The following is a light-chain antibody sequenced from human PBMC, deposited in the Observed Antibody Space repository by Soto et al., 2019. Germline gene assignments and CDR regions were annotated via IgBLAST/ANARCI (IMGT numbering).Light chain of an antibody. J-gene: IGLJ1*01. V-gene: IGLV2-14*01. CDR1: SSDVGYYNY. CDR3: SSYTSSSTYV. Sequence: QSVLTQPASVSGPPGQSIAISCTGTSSDVGYYNYVSWYQQHPGKAPNVMIYDVNNRPSGVPDRFSGSKSGNTASLTISGLQAEDEADYYCSSYTSSSTYVFGTGTKVTVL. CDR2: DVN.